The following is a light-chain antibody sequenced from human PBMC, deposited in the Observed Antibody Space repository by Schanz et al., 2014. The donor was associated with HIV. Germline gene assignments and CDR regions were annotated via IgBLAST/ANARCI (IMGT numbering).Light chain of an antibody. CDR3: QQYNDWPPRWT. CDR1: QSVGTI. V-gene: IGKV3-15*01. J-gene: IGKJ1*01. CDR2: GAS. Sequence: EIVMTQSPVTLSVSPGERVTLSCRASQSVGTILAWYQQKPGQAPRLLIYGASSRATGLPARFSGSGSGTEFSLIISSLQSEDFAVYYCQQYNDWPPRWTFGQGTKVEIK.